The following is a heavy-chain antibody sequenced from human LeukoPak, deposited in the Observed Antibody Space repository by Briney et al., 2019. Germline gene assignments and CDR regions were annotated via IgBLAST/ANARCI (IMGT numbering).Heavy chain of an antibody. CDR2: MNPNSGNT. CDR1: GYTFTSYD. J-gene: IGHJ6*03. Sequence: GASVKVSCKASGYTFTSYDINWVRQATGQGLEWMGWMNPNSGNTGYAQKFQGRVTMTRNTSISTAYMELSSLRSEDTAVYYCARGLGDRGVIRRPVYYYYMDVWGKGTTVTVS. CDR3: ARGLGDRGVIRRPVYYYYMDV. V-gene: IGHV1-8*01. D-gene: IGHD3-10*01.